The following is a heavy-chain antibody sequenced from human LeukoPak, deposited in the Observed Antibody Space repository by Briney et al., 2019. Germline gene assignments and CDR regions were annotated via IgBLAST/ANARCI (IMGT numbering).Heavy chain of an antibody. CDR3: ARGHYGSGNTTHPPKYYFDY. V-gene: IGHV4-39*07. CDR2: IYYGGRT. CDR1: GGSISSGSYY. Sequence: SETLSLTCTVSGGSISSGSYYWGWVRQPPGKGLEWIGSIYYGGRTYYNPSLKSRVTISVDTSKNQFSLKLSSVTAADTAVYYCARGHYGSGNTTHPPKYYFDYWGQGTLVTVSS. D-gene: IGHD3-10*01. J-gene: IGHJ4*02.